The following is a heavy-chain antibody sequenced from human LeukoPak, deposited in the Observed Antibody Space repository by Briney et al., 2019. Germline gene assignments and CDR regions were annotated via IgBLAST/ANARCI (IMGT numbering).Heavy chain of an antibody. V-gene: IGHV3-30*02. CDR1: GFTFSSYG. D-gene: IGHD3-10*01. Sequence: PGGSLRLSCAASGFTFSSYGMHWVRQAPGKGLEWVAFIRYDGSNKYYADSVKGRFAISRDNSKNTLYLQMNSLRAEDTAVYYPYLSMVRGVIGGSFDYWGQGTLVTVSS. CDR3: YLSMVRGVIGGSFDY. J-gene: IGHJ4*02. CDR2: IRYDGSNK.